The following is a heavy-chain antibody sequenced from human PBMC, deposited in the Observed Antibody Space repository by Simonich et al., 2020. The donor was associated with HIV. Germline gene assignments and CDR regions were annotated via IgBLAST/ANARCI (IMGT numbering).Heavy chain of an antibody. CDR1: GYTFTNYY. J-gene: IGHJ4*02. Sequence: QVQLVQSGAEVKKPGAPVKVSCKASGYTFTNYYMHWVRQAPGQGLEWRGKNNPTGDSTIYAQKFQGRVTMTRDTSTSTVYRGRSSLRSDDTAVYYCARGGGGFVVVPASPFDYWGQGTLVTVSS. D-gene: IGHD2-2*01. CDR2: NNPTGDST. V-gene: IGHV1-46*01. CDR3: ARGGGGFVVVPASPFDY.